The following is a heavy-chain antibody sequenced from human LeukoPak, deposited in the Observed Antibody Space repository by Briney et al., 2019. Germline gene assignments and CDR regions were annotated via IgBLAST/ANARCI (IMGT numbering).Heavy chain of an antibody. CDR2: ISTSGST. CDR3: ARAEPGRYCSSTSCYYYYYMDV. Sequence: SETLSLTCSVSGGSISSYYWSWIRQPAGKGLEWIGRISTSGSTNYNPSLTSRVAMSVDTSKNQFSLKLSSVTAADTAVYYCARAEPGRYCSSTSCYYYYYMDVWGKGTTVTVSS. D-gene: IGHD2-2*01. V-gene: IGHV4-4*07. J-gene: IGHJ6*03. CDR1: GGSISSYY.